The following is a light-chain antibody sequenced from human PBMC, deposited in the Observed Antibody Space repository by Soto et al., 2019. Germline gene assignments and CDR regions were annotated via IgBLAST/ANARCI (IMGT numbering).Light chain of an antibody. CDR1: QSIDSS. J-gene: IGKJ2*01. V-gene: IGKV1-5*01. CDR2: DAS. Sequence: DIQMTQSPSTLSASVGDRVTITCRASQSIDSSLAWYQQKPRKGPKLLIYDASTLESGVPSRFSGSGFGTEFALTISSLQPDDFATFYCQQYNSYGTFGQGTKLEIK. CDR3: QQYNSYGT.